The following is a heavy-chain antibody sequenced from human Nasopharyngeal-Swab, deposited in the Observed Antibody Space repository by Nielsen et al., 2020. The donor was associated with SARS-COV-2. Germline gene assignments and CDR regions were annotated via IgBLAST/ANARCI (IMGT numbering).Heavy chain of an antibody. Sequence: GESLKISCVASGVIFSKYWMHWVRQAPGKGLVWVSRVNQDGSRADYADSVRGRFTISRDNAKNTLYLQMNSLRVEDTAVYYCVKHQGSSSDQWGQGTLVTVSS. J-gene: IGHJ4*02. CDR3: VKHQGSSSDQ. V-gene: IGHV3-74*01. CDR2: VNQDGSRA. CDR1: GVIFSKYW.